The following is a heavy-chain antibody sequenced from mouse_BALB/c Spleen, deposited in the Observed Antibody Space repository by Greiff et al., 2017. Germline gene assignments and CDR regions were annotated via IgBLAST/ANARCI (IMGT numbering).Heavy chain of an antibody. J-gene: IGHJ4*01. Sequence: EVQLQQTGPELVKPGASVKISCKASGYSFTDYIMLWVKQSHGKSLEWIGNINPYYGSTSYNLKFKGKATLTVDKSSSTAYMQLNSLTSEDSAVYYCARSYYGNPDYWGQGTSVTVSS. CDR3: ARSYYGNPDY. CDR2: INPYYGST. D-gene: IGHD2-10*01. CDR1: GYSFTDYI. V-gene: IGHV1-39*01.